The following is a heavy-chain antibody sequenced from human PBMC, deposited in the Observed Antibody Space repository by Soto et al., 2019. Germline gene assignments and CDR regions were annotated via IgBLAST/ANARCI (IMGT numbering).Heavy chain of an antibody. D-gene: IGHD6-13*01. CDR1: GGTFSSYT. V-gene: IGHV1-69*02. J-gene: IGHJ5*02. Sequence: SVKVSCKASGGTFSSYTISWVRQAPGQGLEWMGRIIPILGIAKYSQKFQGRVTITRDTSASTAYMELSSLRSEDTAVYYCARTGSSSWYWFDPWGQGTLVTVSS. CDR2: IIPILGIA. CDR3: ARTGSSSWYWFDP.